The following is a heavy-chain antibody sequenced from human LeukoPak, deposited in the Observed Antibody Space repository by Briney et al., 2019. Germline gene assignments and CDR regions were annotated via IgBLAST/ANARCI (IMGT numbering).Heavy chain of an antibody. V-gene: IGHV1-69*13. Sequence: SVKVSCKASGGTFSSYAISWMRQAPGQGLEWMGGIIPIFGTANYAQKFQGRVTITADESTSTAYMELSSLRSEDTAVYYCARGYSSSWHRYDYWGQGTLVTVSS. CDR2: IIPIFGTA. D-gene: IGHD6-13*01. CDR1: GGTFSSYA. CDR3: ARGYSSSWHRYDY. J-gene: IGHJ4*02.